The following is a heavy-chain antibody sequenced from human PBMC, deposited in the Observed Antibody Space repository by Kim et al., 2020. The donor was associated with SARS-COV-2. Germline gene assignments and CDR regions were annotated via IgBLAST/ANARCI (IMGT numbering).Heavy chain of an antibody. D-gene: IGHD3-22*01. V-gene: IGHV5-51*01. CDR2: IYPGDSDI. CDR1: GYSFTSYW. Sequence: GESLKISCKGSGYSFTSYWIGWVRQMPGKGLEWMGIIYPGDSDIRYSPSFQGQVTISADKSISTAYLQWSSLKASDTAMYYCARHERASSGYYLHAFDYWGQGTLVTVSS. CDR3: ARHERASSGYYLHAFDY. J-gene: IGHJ4*02.